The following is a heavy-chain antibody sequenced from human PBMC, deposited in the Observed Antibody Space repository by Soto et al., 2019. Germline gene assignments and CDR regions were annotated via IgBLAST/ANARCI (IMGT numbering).Heavy chain of an antibody. V-gene: IGHV3-23*01. D-gene: IGHD6-19*01. CDR2: IRGRGVNT. J-gene: IGHJ3*02. CDR1: GFTFSTYA. Sequence: EVQLLESGGGLVQPGGSLRLSCAASGFTFSTYAMSWVSQAPGKGLEWVATIRGRGVNTHYPDSGKGRFTTSRDNSENTVYVQMTSLRAEDTAVYYCARVKAQILSSGVYGGDDIWGHGTMVTVSS. CDR3: ARVKAQILSSGVYGGDDI.